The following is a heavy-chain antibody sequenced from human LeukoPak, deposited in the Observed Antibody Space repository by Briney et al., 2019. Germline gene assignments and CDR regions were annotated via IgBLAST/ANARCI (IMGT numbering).Heavy chain of an antibody. CDR2: LSGSGLST. Sequence: GGSLRLSYAASGFTFSSYAISWVRQAPGKGLQWVSALSGSGLSTYYADSVKGRFTISRDNSKNTLYLQMNSLRAEDTAVYYCAKGGESSSWLFDYWGQGTLVPSPQ. CDR1: GFTFSSYA. J-gene: IGHJ4*02. V-gene: IGHV3-23*01. D-gene: IGHD6-13*01. CDR3: AKGGESSSWLFDY.